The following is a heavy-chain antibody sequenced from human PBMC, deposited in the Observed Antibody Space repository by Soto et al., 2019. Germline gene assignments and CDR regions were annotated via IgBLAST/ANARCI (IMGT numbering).Heavy chain of an antibody. D-gene: IGHD3-22*01. Sequence: SVKVSCKASGYTFTVYYMHWVRQAPGQGLEWMGGIIPIFGTANYAQKFQGRVTITADESTSTAYMELSSLRSEDTAVYYCARAIMYYYDSSGSVVSYYGMDVWGQGTTVTVSS. CDR2: IIPIFGTA. CDR3: ARAIMYYYDSSGSVVSYYGMDV. J-gene: IGHJ6*02. CDR1: GYTFTVYY. V-gene: IGHV1-69*13.